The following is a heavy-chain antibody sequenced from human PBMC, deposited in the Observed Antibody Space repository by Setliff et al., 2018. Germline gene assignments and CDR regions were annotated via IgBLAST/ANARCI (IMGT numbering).Heavy chain of an antibody. CDR3: ARGGYSYGLGGFPLDY. V-gene: IGHV4-39*07. Sequence: KSSETLSLTCTVSGGSISSSSYYWGWIRQPPGKGLEWIGSIYYSGSSNYNPSLKSRVTISVDTSKNQFSLKLSSVTAADTAVYYCARGGYSYGLGGFPLDYWGQGTLVTVSS. CDR1: GGSISSSSYY. CDR2: IYYSGSS. D-gene: IGHD5-18*01. J-gene: IGHJ4*02.